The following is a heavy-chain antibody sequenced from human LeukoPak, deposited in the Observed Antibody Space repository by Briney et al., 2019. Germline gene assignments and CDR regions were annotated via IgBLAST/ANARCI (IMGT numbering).Heavy chain of an antibody. CDR3: ARIGQYYSIKGEDAFDI. V-gene: IGHV1-2*06. CDR1: GYTFTGYY. D-gene: IGHD4-11*01. Sequence: ASVKVSCKASGYTFTGYYTHWVRQAPGQGLEWMGRINPNSGGTNYAQKFQGRVTMTRDTSISTAYMELSRLRSDDTAVYYCARIGQYYSIKGEDAFDIWGQGTMVTVSS. J-gene: IGHJ3*02. CDR2: INPNSGGT.